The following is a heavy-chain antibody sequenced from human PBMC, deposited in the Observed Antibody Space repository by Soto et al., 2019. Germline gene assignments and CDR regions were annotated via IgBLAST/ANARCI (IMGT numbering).Heavy chain of an antibody. CDR2: ISAYNGNT. D-gene: IGHD3-22*01. Sequence: ASVKVSCKASGYTFTSYGISWVRQAPGQGLEWMGWISAYNGNTNYAQKLKGRVTMTTDTSTSTAYMELRSLRSDDTVVYYCARDGVYYYDSSGPSPGYYYGMDVWGQGTTVTVSS. V-gene: IGHV1-18*01. CDR3: ARDGVYYYDSSGPSPGYYYGMDV. J-gene: IGHJ6*02. CDR1: GYTFTSYG.